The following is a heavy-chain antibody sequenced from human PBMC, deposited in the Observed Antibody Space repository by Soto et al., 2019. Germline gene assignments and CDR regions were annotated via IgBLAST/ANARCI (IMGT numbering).Heavy chain of an antibody. CDR1: GYTFTSYG. CDR2: ISAYNGNT. Sequence: ASVKVSCKASGYTFTSYGISWVRQAPGQGLEWMGWISAYNGNTNYAQKLQGRVTMTTDTSTSTAYMELRSLRSDDTAVYYCASDPVLRFLEWPTHYGMDVWGQGTTVTVSS. J-gene: IGHJ6*02. V-gene: IGHV1-18*01. D-gene: IGHD3-3*01. CDR3: ASDPVLRFLEWPTHYGMDV.